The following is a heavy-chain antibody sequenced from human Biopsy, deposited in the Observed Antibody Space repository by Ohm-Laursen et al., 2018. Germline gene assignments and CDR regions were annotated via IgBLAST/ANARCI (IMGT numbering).Heavy chain of an antibody. CDR1: GYTFTSYD. CDR3: GRAVRNQLLTDP. J-gene: IGHJ5*02. V-gene: IGHV1-8*01. D-gene: IGHD1-7*01. Sequence: SSVKVSCKASGYTFTSYDITWVRQASGQGPEWIGWLNPVSGNSNFGQKFRGRVTVTSDTSISTAYMELSGLTSDDTATYYCGRAVRNQLLTDPWGQGTLVTVTP. CDR2: LNPVSGNS.